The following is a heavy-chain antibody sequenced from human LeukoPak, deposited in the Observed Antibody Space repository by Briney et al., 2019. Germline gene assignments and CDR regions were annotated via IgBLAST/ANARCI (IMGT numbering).Heavy chain of an antibody. CDR1: GYTFTNYA. V-gene: IGHV7-4-1*02. CDR3: ARDRPAGYYDSGGYLNNWFDP. CDR2: INTNTGNP. Sequence: ASVKVSCKASGYTFTNYAMNWVRQAPGQGLEWMGWINTNTGNPTYAQGFTGRFVFSLDTSVSTAYLQISSLKAEDTAVYYCARDRPAGYYDSGGYLNNWFDPWGQGTLVTVSS. J-gene: IGHJ5*02. D-gene: IGHD3-22*01.